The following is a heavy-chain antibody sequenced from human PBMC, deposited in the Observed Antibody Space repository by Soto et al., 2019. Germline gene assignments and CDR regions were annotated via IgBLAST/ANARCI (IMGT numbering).Heavy chain of an antibody. D-gene: IGHD2-21*02. V-gene: IGHV4-39*02. Sequence: QLQLQESGPGLVKSSETLSLTCTVSGGSISSASYYWGWIRQPPGIGLEWIGCIYYSVNAYYNPSLKSRVSLAIYTYKIHFSLKRRSVTATAAAVYYCMTDRQIRLLEFDYWGQGTMVTVSS. CDR1: GGSISSASYY. J-gene: IGHJ4*02. CDR3: MTDRQIRLLEFDY. CDR2: IYYSVNA.